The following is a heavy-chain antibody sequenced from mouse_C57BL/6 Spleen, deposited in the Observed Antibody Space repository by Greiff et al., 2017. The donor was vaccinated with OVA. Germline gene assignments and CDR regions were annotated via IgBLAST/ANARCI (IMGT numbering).Heavy chain of an antibody. CDR3: ARSWDAWYFDD. V-gene: IGHV1-22*01. J-gene: IGHJ1*03. D-gene: IGHD4-1*01. CDR1: GYTFTDSN. Sequence: VQLQQSGPELVKPGASVKLSCKASGYTFTDSNMHWVKPSPGKSLAWLGYINPNNGGTSYNQKFKGKATLTVNKSSSTANMKLRSLTSEDSAVYYCARSWDAWYFDDWGTGTTVTVSS. CDR2: INPNNGGT.